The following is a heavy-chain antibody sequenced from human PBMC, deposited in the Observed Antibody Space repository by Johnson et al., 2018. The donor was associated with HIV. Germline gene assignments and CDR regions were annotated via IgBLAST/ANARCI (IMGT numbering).Heavy chain of an antibody. V-gene: IGHV3-64*01. D-gene: IGHD3-22*01. CDR1: GFTFSSYA. CDR3: AKGLYYYDSSDYDVPEI. J-gene: IGHJ3*02. Sequence: QLVESGGGLVQPGGSLRLSCAASGFTFSSYAINWVRQAPGKGLEYVSGITGNGGSTYYANSVKGRFTISRDNSKNTLYLQMGSLRAEDMAVYYCAKGLYYYDSSDYDVPEIWGQGTTVAVSS. CDR2: ITGNGGST.